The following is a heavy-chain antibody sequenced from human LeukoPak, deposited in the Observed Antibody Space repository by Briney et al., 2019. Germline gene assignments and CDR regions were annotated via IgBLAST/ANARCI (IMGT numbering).Heavy chain of an antibody. CDR1: GFTFSSYW. CDR2: IKQDGSEK. D-gene: IGHD3-3*01. V-gene: IGHV3-7*01. Sequence: PGGSLRLSCAASGFTFSSYWMSWVRQAPGKGLEWVANIKQDGSEKYYVDSVKGRFTISRDNAKNSLYLQMNSLRAEDTAVYYCARHGQPYDFWSGYYFDYWGQGTLVTVSS. CDR3: ARHGQPYDFWSGYYFDY. J-gene: IGHJ4*02.